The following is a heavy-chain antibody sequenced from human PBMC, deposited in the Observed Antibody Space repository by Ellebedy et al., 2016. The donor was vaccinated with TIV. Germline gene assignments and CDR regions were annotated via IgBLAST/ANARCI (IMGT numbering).Heavy chain of an antibody. CDR2: IYYSGST. CDR3: ARAIIPTTPGNWSDP. V-gene: IGHV4-59*08. J-gene: IGHJ5*02. Sequence: MPSETLSLTCTVSGDSINSYHWSWIPQPPGKGLEWIGYIYYSGSTKYNPSLKSRVTISVDTSKNQFSLKLSSVTAADTAVYYCARAIIPTTPGNWSDPWGQGTLVTVSS. D-gene: IGHD4-17*01. CDR1: GDSINSYH.